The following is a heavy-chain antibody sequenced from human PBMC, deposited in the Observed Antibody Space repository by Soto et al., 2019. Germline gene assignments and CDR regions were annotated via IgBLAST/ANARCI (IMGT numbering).Heavy chain of an antibody. V-gene: IGHV3-23*01. J-gene: IGHJ4*01. CDR1: GFTFSSYA. D-gene: IGHD2-2*01. Sequence: GGSLRLSCAASGFTFSSYAMSWVRQAPGKGLEWVSAISGSGGSTYYADSVKGRFTISRDNSKNTLYLQMHSLRVDDTAVYFCARNQGYCITTSCYDVGGFLEYGGQGSLVTVSS. CDR2: ISGSGGST. CDR3: ARNQGYCITTSCYDVGGFLEY.